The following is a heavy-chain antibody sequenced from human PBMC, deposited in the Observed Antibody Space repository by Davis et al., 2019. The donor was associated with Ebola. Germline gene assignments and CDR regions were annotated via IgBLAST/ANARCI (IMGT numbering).Heavy chain of an antibody. V-gene: IGHV3-21*01. J-gene: IGHJ4*02. D-gene: IGHD2-2*01. CDR1: GFIFSSYV. CDR3: AREGKYRDESRTFDY. CDR2: ISSSSNYI. Sequence: PGGSLRLSCAASGFIFSSYVMSWVRQAPGKGLEWVSFISSSSNYIYYADSVKGRFTVSRDNPKNTLYLQMNSLRAEDTAVYYCAREGKYRDESRTFDYWGQGTLVTVSS.